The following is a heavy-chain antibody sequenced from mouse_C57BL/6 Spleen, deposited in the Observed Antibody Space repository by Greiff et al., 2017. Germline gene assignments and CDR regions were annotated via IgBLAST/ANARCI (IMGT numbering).Heavy chain of an antibody. CDR2: IWSGGST. V-gene: IGHV2-2*01. J-gene: IGHJ4*01. CDR1: GFSLTSYG. CDR3: ARNAMDY. Sequence: QVQLQQSGPGLVQPSQSLSITCTVSGFSLTSYGVHWVRQSPGKGLEWLGVIWSGGSTDSNAAFISRLSISKDNSKSQVFFKMNSLQADDTAIYYCARNAMDYWGQGTSVTVSS.